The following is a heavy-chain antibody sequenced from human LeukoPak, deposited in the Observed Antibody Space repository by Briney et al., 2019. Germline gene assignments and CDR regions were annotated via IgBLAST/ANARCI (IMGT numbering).Heavy chain of an antibody. CDR2: IIPISGTA. Sequence: SVKVSCKASGGTFSSYAISWVRQAPGQGLEWMGRIIPISGTANYAQKFQGRVTITTDESTSTAYMELSSLRSEDTAVYYCARALMTYYYDSSPVVWGKGTTVTVSS. J-gene: IGHJ6*04. V-gene: IGHV1-69*05. D-gene: IGHD3-22*01. CDR3: ARALMTYYYDSSPVV. CDR1: GGTFSSYA.